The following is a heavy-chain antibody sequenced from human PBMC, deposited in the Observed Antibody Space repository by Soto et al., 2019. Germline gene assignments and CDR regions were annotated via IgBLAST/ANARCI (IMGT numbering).Heavy chain of an antibody. J-gene: IGHJ6*02. Sequence: GESLKISCKCSGYSFTSYWIGWVRQMPGKGLEWMGIIYPGDSDTRYSPSFQGQVTISADKSISTAYLQWSSLKASDTAMYYCARDLGCSSTSCYERYYYYGMDVWGQGTTVTVSS. V-gene: IGHV5-51*01. CDR3: ARDLGCSSTSCYERYYYYGMDV. CDR1: GYSFTSYW. D-gene: IGHD2-2*01. CDR2: IYPGDSDT.